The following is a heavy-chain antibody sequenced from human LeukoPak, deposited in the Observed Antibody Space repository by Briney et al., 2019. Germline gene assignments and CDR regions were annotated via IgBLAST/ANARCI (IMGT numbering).Heavy chain of an antibody. CDR1: GGSISTSRYY. V-gene: IGHV4-39*07. CDR3: ARTHTAMTYDAFDI. D-gene: IGHD5-18*01. CDR2: IYYSGST. J-gene: IGHJ3*02. Sequence: SETLSLTCTVSGGSISTSRYYWGWIRQSPGKGLEWVGNIYYSGSTYDNPSLKSRVTISLDTSKNQFSLRLSPVTAADTAVFYCARTHTAMTYDAFDIWGQGTMVTVSS.